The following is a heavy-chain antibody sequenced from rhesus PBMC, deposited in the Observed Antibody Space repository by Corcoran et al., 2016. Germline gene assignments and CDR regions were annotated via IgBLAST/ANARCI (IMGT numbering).Heavy chain of an antibody. CDR1: GGSISSSY. CDR2: IYGRGSST. V-gene: IGHV4-169*01. Sequence: QLQLQESGPGLVKPSETLSVTCAVSGGSISSSYWSWIRQAPGKGLGWIGYIYGRGSSTNYNPSLKSRVPLSVDTSKNQLSLTLSSVTTADTAVYYWARGGRQLDYWGQGVLVTVSS. J-gene: IGHJ4*01. CDR3: ARGGRQLDY. D-gene: IGHD6-25*01.